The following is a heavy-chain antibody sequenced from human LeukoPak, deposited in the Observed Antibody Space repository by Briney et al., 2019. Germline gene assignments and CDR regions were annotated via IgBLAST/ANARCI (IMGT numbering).Heavy chain of an antibody. CDR1: GFTFSSYG. D-gene: IGHD5-18*01. J-gene: IGHJ4*02. Sequence: GGSLRLSCAASGFTFSSYGMHWVRQAPGKGLEWVAVISYDGSNKYYADSVKGRFTISRDNSKNTLYLQMNSLRAEDTAVYYCAKVSGRGYSYGSHPPTNYYFDYWGQGTLVTVSS. V-gene: IGHV3-30*18. CDR3: AKVSGRGYSYGSHPPTNYYFDY. CDR2: ISYDGSNK.